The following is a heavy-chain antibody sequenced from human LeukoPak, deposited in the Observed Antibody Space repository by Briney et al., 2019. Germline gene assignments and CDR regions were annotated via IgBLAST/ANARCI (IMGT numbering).Heavy chain of an antibody. CDR3: ARDRIDYFYGMDV. Sequence: SETLSLTCAVYGGSFSGYYWSWIRQPPGKGLEWIGEINHSGSTNYSPSLKSRVTISVDTSKNQFSLKLTSVTAADTAVYYCARDRIDYFYGMDVWGQGTTVTVSS. J-gene: IGHJ6*02. V-gene: IGHV4-34*01. CDR1: GGSFSGYY. CDR2: INHSGST.